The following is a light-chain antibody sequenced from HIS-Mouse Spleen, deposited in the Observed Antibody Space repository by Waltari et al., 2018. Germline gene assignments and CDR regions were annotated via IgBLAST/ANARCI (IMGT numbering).Light chain of an antibody. J-gene: IGKJ1*01. CDR3: QQLNSYPPT. CDR1: QGISSY. V-gene: IGKV1-9*01. Sequence: DIQLTQSPSFLSASVGDRVTITCRASQGISSYLAGYQQKPGKGPKLLINAASTLQSWVPSRFSGSGSGTEFTLTISSLQPEDFATYYCQQLNSYPPTFGQGTKVEIK. CDR2: AAS.